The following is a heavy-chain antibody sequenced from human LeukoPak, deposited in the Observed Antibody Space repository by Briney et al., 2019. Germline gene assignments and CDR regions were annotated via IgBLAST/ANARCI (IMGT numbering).Heavy chain of an antibody. V-gene: IGHV4-4*07. Sequence: SETLSLTCTVSGGSITSSYWSWIRQPAGKGLEWIGRIYTSGSINYNPSLKSRVTMSIDTSKNQFSLKLSSVTAADTAVYYCARDRAILWFDYWGQGTLVIVAS. CDR3: ARDRAILWFDY. J-gene: IGHJ4*02. CDR1: GGSITSSY. CDR2: IYTSGSI. D-gene: IGHD2-21*01.